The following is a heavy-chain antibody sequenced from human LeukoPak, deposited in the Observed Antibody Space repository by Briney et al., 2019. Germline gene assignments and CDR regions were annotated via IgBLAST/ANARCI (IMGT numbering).Heavy chain of an antibody. D-gene: IGHD4-23*01. CDR2: ISSSSTI. V-gene: IGHV3-48*03. Sequence: GGSLRLSCAASGFTFSNHEMNWVCQAPGEGLEWVSYISSSSTIYYADSVKGRFTISRDNAKNSLYLQMNSLRDEDTAVYYCAKLHYGANSGGRYGMDVGGQGTTVTVSS. J-gene: IGHJ6*02. CDR3: AKLHYGANSGGRYGMDV. CDR1: GFTFSNHE.